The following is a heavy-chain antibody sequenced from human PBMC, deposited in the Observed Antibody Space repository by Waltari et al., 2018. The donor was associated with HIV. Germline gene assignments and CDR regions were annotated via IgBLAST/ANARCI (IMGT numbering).Heavy chain of an antibody. D-gene: IGHD4-17*01. V-gene: IGHV3-48*02. CDR3: AGGLMTTSPT. J-gene: IGHJ5*02. CDR1: GFTFSSYS. Sequence: EVQLVGAGGGLVQHGGSLRLSCAASGFTFSSYSMNWVRQAPGKGLEWVSYISSSSSTIYYANSVKGRFTISRDNAKNSLYLQMNSLRDEDTAVYYCAGGLMTTSPTWGQGTLVTVSS. CDR2: ISSSSSTI.